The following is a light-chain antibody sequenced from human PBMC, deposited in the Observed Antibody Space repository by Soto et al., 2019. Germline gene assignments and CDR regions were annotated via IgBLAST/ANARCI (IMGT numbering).Light chain of an antibody. V-gene: IGKV3-15*01. CDR2: GAF. Sequence: ETVMTQSPFTLSVSAGDTATLSCRASQRVSSHLAWYQQKPGQAPRLLIYGAFTRATVIPARFSGTGSGTEYTLTISSLPSEYFEFYYCQQYNDWPLTFGQGTKVDNK. CDR3: QQYNDWPLT. J-gene: IGKJ1*01. CDR1: QRVSSH.